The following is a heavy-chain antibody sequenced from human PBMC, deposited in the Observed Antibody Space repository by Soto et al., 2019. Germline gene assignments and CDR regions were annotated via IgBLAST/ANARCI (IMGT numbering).Heavy chain of an antibody. J-gene: IGHJ6*02. Sequence: GGSLRLSCTASGFTFRSFGIHWVRQAPGKGLEWVAVISYDGDNKYYADSVKGRFTISRDNSKNTLYLQMNSLRAEDTAVYYCAKGMSGTDLPLIYYYAMDVWGQGTTVTVSS. CDR3: AKGMSGTDLPLIYYYAMDV. CDR2: ISYDGDNK. V-gene: IGHV3-30*18. D-gene: IGHD1-26*01. CDR1: GFTFRSFG.